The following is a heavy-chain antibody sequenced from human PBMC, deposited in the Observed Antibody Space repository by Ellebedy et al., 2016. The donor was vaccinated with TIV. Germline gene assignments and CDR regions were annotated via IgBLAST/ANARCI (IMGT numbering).Heavy chain of an antibody. V-gene: IGHV1-18*01. CDR2: ISAYNGNT. D-gene: IGHD3-22*01. CDR3: ARGGQPRYYDSSGAPEYFQH. CDR1: GYTFTRYG. Sequence: AASVKVSCKASGYTFTRYGISWVRQAPGQGLEWMGWISAYNGNTNYAQKLQGRVTMTTDTSTSTAYMELRSLRSDDTAVYYCARGGQPRYYDSSGAPEYFQHWGQGTLVTVSS. J-gene: IGHJ1*01.